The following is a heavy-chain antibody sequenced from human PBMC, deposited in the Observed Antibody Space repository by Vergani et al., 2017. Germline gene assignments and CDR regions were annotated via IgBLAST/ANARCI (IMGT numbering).Heavy chain of an antibody. Sequence: QLQLQESGPGLVKPSETLSLTCTVSGGSISSSSYYWGWIRQPPGKGLEWIGSIYYSGSTYYNPSHKSRVTISVDTSKNQFSLKLSSVTAADTAVYYCARPYSSSWYGNWFDPWGQGTLVTVSS. CDR1: GGSISSSSYY. CDR3: ARPYSSSWYGNWFDP. D-gene: IGHD6-13*01. CDR2: IYYSGST. J-gene: IGHJ5*02. V-gene: IGHV4-39*01.